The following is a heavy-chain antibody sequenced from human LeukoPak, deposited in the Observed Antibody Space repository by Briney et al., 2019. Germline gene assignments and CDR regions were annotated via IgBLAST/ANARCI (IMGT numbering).Heavy chain of an antibody. J-gene: IGHJ5*02. CDR2: IYYSGST. CDR3: ARARGANWFDP. Sequence: PSETLSLTCTVSGGSISSGDYYWSWIRQPPGKGLEGIGYIYYSGSTYYNPSLKSRVTISVDTSKNQFSLKLSSVTAADTAVYYCARARGANWFDPWGQGTLVTVSS. D-gene: IGHD3-10*01. V-gene: IGHV4-30-4*01. CDR1: GGSISSGDYY.